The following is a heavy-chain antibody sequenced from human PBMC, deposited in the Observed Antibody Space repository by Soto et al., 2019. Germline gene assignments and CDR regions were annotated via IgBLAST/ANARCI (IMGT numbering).Heavy chain of an antibody. CDR3: AIGLPTSYWYFDL. J-gene: IGHJ2*01. CDR2: IWYVGINK. CDR1: GFAFSSYG. V-gene: IGHV3-30*02. Sequence: PGGSLRPSVAVSGFAFSSYGLDGVRQAPGKGLEGVAVIWYVGINKYYADSVKGRFTTYRASSKNTLYLQRDSRRAETTPGYYFAIGLPTSYWYFDLWGHGTLVTVSS.